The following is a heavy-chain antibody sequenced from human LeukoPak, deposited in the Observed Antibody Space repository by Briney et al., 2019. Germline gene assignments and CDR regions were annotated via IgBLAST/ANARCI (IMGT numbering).Heavy chain of an antibody. V-gene: IGHV3-23*01. Sequence: GGSLRLSCEGSGFNFSSFAVHWVRQAPGRGLEWVSAISGSGGSTYYADSVKGRFTISRDNSKNTLYLQMNSLRAEDTAVYYCARDQIAASPAFDIWGQGTMVTVSS. CDR2: ISGSGGST. CDR3: ARDQIAASPAFDI. D-gene: IGHD6-6*01. CDR1: GFNFSSFA. J-gene: IGHJ3*02.